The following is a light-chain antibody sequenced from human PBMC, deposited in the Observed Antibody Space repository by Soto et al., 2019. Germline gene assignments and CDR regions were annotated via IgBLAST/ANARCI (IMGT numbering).Light chain of an antibody. CDR1: SSDVGGYNY. CDR2: EVN. CDR3: ISYTVSRSYV. Sequence: HSALTQPPSASGSPGQSVAISCPGTSSDVGGYNYVSWYQQHPGKAPKLMIYEVNKRPSGVPDRFSGSKSGNTASLTISGLQAEDEADYYCISYTVSRSYVFGTGTKVTVL. V-gene: IGLV2-8*01. J-gene: IGLJ1*01.